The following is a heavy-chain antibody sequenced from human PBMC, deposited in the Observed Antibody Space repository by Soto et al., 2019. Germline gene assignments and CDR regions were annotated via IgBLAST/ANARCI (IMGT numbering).Heavy chain of an antibody. CDR3: ARDHLPDYYYYGMDV. J-gene: IGHJ6*02. V-gene: IGHV1-2*04. CDR2: INLNSGDT. D-gene: IGHD2-2*01. Sequence: EASVKVSCKASGYTFSDYYIHWVRQAPGQGPEWMGWINLNSGDTNYAQKFQGWVTMTRDTSNTTAYMELTRLTSDDTAIYYCARDHLPDYYYYGMDVWGQGTTVTVSS. CDR1: GYTFSDYY.